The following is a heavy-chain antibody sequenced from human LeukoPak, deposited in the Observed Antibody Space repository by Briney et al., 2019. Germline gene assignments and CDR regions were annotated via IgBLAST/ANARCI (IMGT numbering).Heavy chain of an antibody. J-gene: IGHJ3*02. CDR3: AKDRTITIFAAGAFDI. D-gene: IGHD3-3*01. Sequence: GGSLRLSCAASGFTFSSYGMHWVRQAPGKGLEWVAFTRYDGSNKYYADSVKGRFTISRDNSKNTLYLQMNSLRAEDTAVYYCAKDRTITIFAAGAFDIWGQGTMVTVSS. CDR2: TRYDGSNK. V-gene: IGHV3-30*02. CDR1: GFTFSSYG.